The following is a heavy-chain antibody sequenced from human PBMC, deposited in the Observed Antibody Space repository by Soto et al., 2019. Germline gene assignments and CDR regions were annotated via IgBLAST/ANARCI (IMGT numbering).Heavy chain of an antibody. Sequence: KTSETLSLTCTVSGGSISSYYWSWIRQPPGKGLEWIGYIYYSGSTNYNPSLKSRVTISVDTSKNQFSLKLSSVTAADTAVYYCARDRITMVRGVIKHYYYYGMDVWGQGTTVTVSS. J-gene: IGHJ6*02. CDR2: IYYSGST. D-gene: IGHD3-10*01. CDR3: ARDRITMVRGVIKHYYYYGMDV. CDR1: GGSISSYY. V-gene: IGHV4-59*01.